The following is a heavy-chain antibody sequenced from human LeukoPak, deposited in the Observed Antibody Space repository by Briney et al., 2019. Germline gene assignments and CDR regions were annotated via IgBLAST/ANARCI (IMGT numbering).Heavy chain of an antibody. V-gene: IGHV3-23*01. CDR3: AKEFWDV. CDR2: ITGSGDDT. J-gene: IGHJ6*02. Sequence: GGSLRLSCAASGFTFSNSVMSWVRQAPGKGLEWVSTITGSGDDTYYADSVKGRFTISRDNSKDTLFLQVTSLGADDTAVYYCAKEFWDVWGQGTTVTVSS. CDR1: GFTFSNSV.